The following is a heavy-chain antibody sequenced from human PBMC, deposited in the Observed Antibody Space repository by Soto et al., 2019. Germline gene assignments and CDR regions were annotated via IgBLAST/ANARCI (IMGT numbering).Heavy chain of an antibody. CDR3: ARGVAVAGEPGNWFDP. CDR2: ISAYNGNT. Sequence: ASVKVSCKASGYSFTSYGISWVRQAPGQGLEWMGWISAYNGNTNYAQKLQGRVTMTTDTSTSTAYMELRSLRSDDTAVYYCARGVAVAGEPGNWFDPWGQGTLVTVSS. J-gene: IGHJ5*02. V-gene: IGHV1-18*04. D-gene: IGHD6-19*01. CDR1: GYSFTSYG.